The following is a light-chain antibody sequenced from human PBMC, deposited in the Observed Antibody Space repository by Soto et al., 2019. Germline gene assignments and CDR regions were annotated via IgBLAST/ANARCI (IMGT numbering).Light chain of an antibody. Sequence: EVVLTQSPGTLSLSPGERATLSCRASQSVSNNYLAWYLQKPGQAPRLLIFGSSDRATGIPDRFSGSGSGTDFTLTISRLEPEDLAVYYCQQYGCSPPYTFGQGTRLEIK. CDR2: GSS. CDR3: QQYGCSPPYT. CDR1: QSVSNNY. V-gene: IGKV3-20*01. J-gene: IGKJ2*01.